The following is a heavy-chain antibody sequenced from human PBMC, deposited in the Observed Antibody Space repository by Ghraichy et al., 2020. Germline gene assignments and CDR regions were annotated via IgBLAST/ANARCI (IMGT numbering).Heavy chain of an antibody. Sequence: ASVKVSCKASGYTFTSYGISWVRQAPGQGLEWMGWISAYNGNTNYAQKLQGRVTMTTDTSTSTAYMELRSLRSDDTAVYYCARECRYSSSSCYYGMDVWGQGTTVTVSS. CDR1: GYTFTSYG. D-gene: IGHD6-6*01. CDR2: ISAYNGNT. J-gene: IGHJ6*02. V-gene: IGHV1-18*01. CDR3: ARECRYSSSSCYYGMDV.